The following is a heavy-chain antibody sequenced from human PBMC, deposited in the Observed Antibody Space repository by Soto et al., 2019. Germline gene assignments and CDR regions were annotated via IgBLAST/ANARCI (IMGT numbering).Heavy chain of an antibody. D-gene: IGHD3-3*01. CDR2: MNPNSGNT. CDR3: ARGRADYDIWSGPRRGMDV. J-gene: IGHJ6*02. V-gene: IGHV1-8*01. CDR1: GYTFTSYD. Sequence: ASVKVSCKASGYTFTSYDINWVRQATGQGLEWMGWMNPNSGNTGYAQKFQGRVTMTRNTSISTAYMELSSLRSEDTAVYYCARGRADYDIWSGPRRGMDVWGQGTTVTVSS.